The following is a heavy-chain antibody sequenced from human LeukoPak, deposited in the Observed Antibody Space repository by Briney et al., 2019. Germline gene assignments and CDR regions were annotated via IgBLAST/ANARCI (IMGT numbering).Heavy chain of an antibody. D-gene: IGHD3-9*01. Sequence: GSVRVSCKASGYTFTSYDINWVRQATGQGLEWMGWMNPNSGKTGYAQKFQGRVTMTRNTSISTAYMELSSLRSEDTAVYYCARGSVLTGLFDYWGQGTLVTVSS. CDR3: ARGSVLTGLFDY. J-gene: IGHJ4*02. V-gene: IGHV1-8*01. CDR1: GYTFTSYD. CDR2: MNPNSGKT.